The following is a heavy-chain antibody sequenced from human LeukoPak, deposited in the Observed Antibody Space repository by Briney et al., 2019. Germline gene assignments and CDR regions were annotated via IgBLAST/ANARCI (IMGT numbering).Heavy chain of an antibody. CDR3: ARGMELLYYDFWSGYYPVDY. D-gene: IGHD3-3*01. CDR2: IKPDGSEK. V-gene: IGHV3-7*05. CDR1: GFTFSRFW. J-gene: IGHJ4*02. Sequence: GRPLRPSCPASGFTFSRFWMTWVRPAPGQGLAWVANIKPDGSEKYYVDSVKGRFTITRDNAKNSLYLKMNSLRAEDTAVYYCARGMELLYYDFWSGYYPVDYWGQGTLVTVSS.